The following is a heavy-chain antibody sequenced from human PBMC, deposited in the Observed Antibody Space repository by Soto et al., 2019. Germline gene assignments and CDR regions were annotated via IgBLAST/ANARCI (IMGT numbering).Heavy chain of an antibody. J-gene: IGHJ3*02. CDR2: LNAGGDNT. CDR1: GFTFSIYA. D-gene: IGHD4-17*01. CDR3: AHPRGYGVFDAYDI. Sequence: GGSLRLSCVASGFTFSIYAMSWVRQAPGKGLEWVSALNAGGDNTYYADSVKGRFTISRDNSMNALYLQMNSLRIEDTAVYFCAHPRGYGVFDAYDIWGQGTMVTVSS. V-gene: IGHV3-23*01.